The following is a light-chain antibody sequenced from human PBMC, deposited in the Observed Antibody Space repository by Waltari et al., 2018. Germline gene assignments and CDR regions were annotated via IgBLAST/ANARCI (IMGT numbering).Light chain of an antibody. V-gene: IGLV4-69*01. CDR2: LNSDGSH. CDR1: SGHSSYA. CDR3: QTWRTCIRV. Sequence: QLVLTQSPSASASLGASVKLTCTLSSGHSSYAIAWHQQQPEKGPRYLMKLNSDGSHSKGDGIPARVSGSSSGAERYLTLSSLPSEEEADYSWQTWRTCIRVFGGGTKLTVL. J-gene: IGLJ3*02.